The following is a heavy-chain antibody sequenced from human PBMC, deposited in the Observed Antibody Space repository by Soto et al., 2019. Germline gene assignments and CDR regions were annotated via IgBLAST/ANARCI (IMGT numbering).Heavy chain of an antibody. J-gene: IGHJ4*02. CDR1: GGTFSSYA. D-gene: IGHD3-16*01. V-gene: IGHV1-69*12. Sequence: QVQLVQSGAEVKKPGSSVKVSCKASGGTFSSYAISWVRQAPGQGLEWMGGIIPIFGTANYAQKFQGSVTITADRSTSTGYMGVRSLSSEDTAGYYCARDQGGFGYWGQGTLVTVS. CDR2: IIPIFGTA. CDR3: ARDQGGFGY.